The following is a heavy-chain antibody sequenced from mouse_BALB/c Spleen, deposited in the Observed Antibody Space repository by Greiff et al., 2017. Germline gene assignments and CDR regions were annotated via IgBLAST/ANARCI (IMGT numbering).Heavy chain of an antibody. CDR3: ARGDYDYPFAY. D-gene: IGHD2-4*01. V-gene: IGHV3-6*02. CDR1: GYSITSGYY. Sequence: DVQLQESGPGLVKPSQSLSLTCSVTGYSITSGYYWNWIRQFPGNKLEWMGYISYDGSNNYNPSLKNRISITRDTSKNQFFLKLNSVTTEDTATYYCARGDYDYPFAYWGQGTLVTVSA. CDR2: ISYDGSN. J-gene: IGHJ3*01.